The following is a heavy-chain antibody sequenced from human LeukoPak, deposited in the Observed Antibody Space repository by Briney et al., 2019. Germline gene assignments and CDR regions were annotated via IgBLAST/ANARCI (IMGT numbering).Heavy chain of an antibody. Sequence: SETLSLTCTVSGGSISSGGYYWSWIRQHPGKGLEWIGYTYYSGSTYYNPSLKSRVTISVDTSKNQFSLKLSSVTAADTAVYYCARGRGSYPSYYFDYWGQGTLVTVSS. J-gene: IGHJ4*02. D-gene: IGHD1-26*01. V-gene: IGHV4-31*03. CDR3: ARGRGSYPSYYFDY. CDR2: TYYSGST. CDR1: GGSISSGGYY.